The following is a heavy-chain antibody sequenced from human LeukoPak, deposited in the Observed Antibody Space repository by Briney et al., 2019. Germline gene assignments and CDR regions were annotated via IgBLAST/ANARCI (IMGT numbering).Heavy chain of an antibody. D-gene: IGHD7-27*01. J-gene: IGHJ5*02. CDR2: VNPDSGDS. Sequence: ASVKASCKASGYTFTDYYIHWVRQAPGQGLEWMAFVNPDSGDSYSAPKFQGRVTMTRDTSISTASMELSSLRSEDTGVYYCARSSVGAGDLLPWGQGTLVTVSS. V-gene: IGHV1-2*02. CDR3: ARSSVGAGDLLP. CDR1: GYTFTDYY.